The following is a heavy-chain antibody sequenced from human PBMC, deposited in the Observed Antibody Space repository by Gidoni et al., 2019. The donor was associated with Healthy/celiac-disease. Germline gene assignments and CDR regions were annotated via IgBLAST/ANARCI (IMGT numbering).Heavy chain of an antibody. CDR3: ARGGHGYCGGDCYQEFTFDY. CDR1: GFTFSSYS. J-gene: IGHJ4*02. D-gene: IGHD2-21*02. V-gene: IGHV3-21*01. Sequence: EVQLVESGGGLVKPGGSLRRSCAASGFTFSSYSMNWVRQAPGKGLEWVSSISSSSSYIYYADSVKGRFTISRDNAKNSLYLQMNSLRAEDTAVYYCARGGHGYCGGDCYQEFTFDYWGQGTLVTVSS. CDR2: ISSSSSYI.